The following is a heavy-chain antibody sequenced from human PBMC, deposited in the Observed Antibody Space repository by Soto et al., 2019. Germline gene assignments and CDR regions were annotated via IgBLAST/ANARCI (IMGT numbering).Heavy chain of an antibody. CDR3: ARDLGRPGGRGSSSWPDAFDI. CDR2: ISAYNGNT. J-gene: IGHJ3*02. Sequence: ASVKVSCKASGYTFTSYGISWVRQAPGQGLEWMGWISAYNGNTNYAQKLQGRVTMTTDTSTSTAYMELRSLRSDDTAVYYCARDLGRPGGRGSSSWPDAFDIWGQGTMVTVSS. CDR1: GYTFTSYG. D-gene: IGHD6-13*01. V-gene: IGHV1-18*01.